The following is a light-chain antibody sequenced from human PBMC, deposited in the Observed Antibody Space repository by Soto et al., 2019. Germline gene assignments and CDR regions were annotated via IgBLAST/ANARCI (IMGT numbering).Light chain of an antibody. Sequence: DIVMTQSPLSLPVTPGEPASISCRSSQSLLHSNGYNYLDWYLQKPGQSPQLLIYLGSNRASGGPDRFSGSGSGTDFTLKISRVEGEDVGVYYCMQALQSPPWTFGQGTKVEIK. CDR1: QSLLHSNGYNY. CDR2: LGS. CDR3: MQALQSPPWT. V-gene: IGKV2-28*01. J-gene: IGKJ1*01.